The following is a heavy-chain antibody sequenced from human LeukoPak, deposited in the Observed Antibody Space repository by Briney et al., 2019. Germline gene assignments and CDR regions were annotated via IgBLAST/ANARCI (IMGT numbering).Heavy chain of an antibody. V-gene: IGHV4-39*01. Sequence: SETLSLTCTVSGGSISSSSYYWGWIRQPPGKGLEWIGSIYYSGSTYYNPSLKSRVTISVDTSKNQFSLKLSSVTAADTAIYYCARVTTAWYVIGYWGQGALVTVSS. CDR1: GGSISSSSYY. D-gene: IGHD6-13*01. J-gene: IGHJ4*02. CDR2: IYYSGST. CDR3: ARVTTAWYVIGY.